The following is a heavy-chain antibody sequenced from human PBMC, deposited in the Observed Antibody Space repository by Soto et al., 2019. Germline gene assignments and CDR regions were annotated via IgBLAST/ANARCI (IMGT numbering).Heavy chain of an antibody. CDR2: IWYDGSNK. Sequence: QVQLVESGGGVVQPGRSLRLSCAASGFTFSSYGMHWVRQAPGKGLEWVAGIWYDGSNKYYADSVKGRFTISRDNSKNTLDLQMNSLRAEETAVYYCARDGGYFDWLTGTYYGMDVWGQGTTVTVSS. D-gene: IGHD3-9*01. CDR1: GFTFSSYG. CDR3: ARDGGYFDWLTGTYYGMDV. J-gene: IGHJ6*02. V-gene: IGHV3-33*01.